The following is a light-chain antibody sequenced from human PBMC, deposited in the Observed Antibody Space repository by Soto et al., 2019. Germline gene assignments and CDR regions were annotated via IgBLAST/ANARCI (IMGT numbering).Light chain of an antibody. CDR3: SSYTTTNTPVV. CDR2: EVT. V-gene: IGLV2-14*01. J-gene: IGLJ2*01. CDR1: ISDVGSYNY. Sequence: QSVLTQPASVSASLGQSITISCTGTISDVGSYNYVSWYQQHPGKAPKLLIYEVTTRPSGVSNRFSGSKSGNTASLTISGLQPEDEADYYCSSYTTTNTPVVFGGGTKLTVL.